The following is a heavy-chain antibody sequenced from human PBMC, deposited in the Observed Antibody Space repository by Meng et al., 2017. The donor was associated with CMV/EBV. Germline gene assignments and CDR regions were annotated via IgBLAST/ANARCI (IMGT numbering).Heavy chain of an antibody. CDR2: IIPIFGTA. CDR1: GGTFSSYA. D-gene: IGHD2-2*02. Sequence: SVKVSCKASGGTFSSYAISWVRQAPGQGLEWMGGIIPIFGTANYAQKFQGRVTITTDESTSTAYMELSSLRSEDTAVYYCARGDIVVVPAAIRRYHYYGMDVWGQGTTVTVSS. V-gene: IGHV1-69*05. J-gene: IGHJ6*02. CDR3: ARGDIVVVPAAIRRYHYYGMDV.